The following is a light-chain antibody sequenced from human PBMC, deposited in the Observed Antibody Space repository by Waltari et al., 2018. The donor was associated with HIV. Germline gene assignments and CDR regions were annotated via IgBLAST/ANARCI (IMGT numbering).Light chain of an antibody. CDR2: AAS. CDR3: QQSESLPYT. J-gene: IGKJ2*01. CDR1: QNINRF. Sequence: DIQVTQSPSSLSASVGDRVTITCRATQNINRFLSWYQQKPGTAPKPLISAASTLQSGVPSRFSGSGSGTDFTLTISSLQPEDFATYYCQQSESLPYTFGQGTRLDIK. V-gene: IGKV1-39*01.